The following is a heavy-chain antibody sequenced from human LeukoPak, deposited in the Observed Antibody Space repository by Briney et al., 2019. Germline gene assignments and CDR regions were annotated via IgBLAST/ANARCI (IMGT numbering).Heavy chain of an antibody. Sequence: ASVKVSCEASGYTFTSYAISWVRQAPGQGIEWMGWISGYNGNTKYAQKVQGRVTMTTDTSTSTAYMELRSLRSDDTAVYYCARGYSYGSDYYYGMDVWGQGTTVTVSS. J-gene: IGHJ6*02. CDR3: ARGYSYGSDYYYGMDV. CDR2: ISGYNGNT. D-gene: IGHD5-18*01. V-gene: IGHV1-18*01. CDR1: GYTFTSYA.